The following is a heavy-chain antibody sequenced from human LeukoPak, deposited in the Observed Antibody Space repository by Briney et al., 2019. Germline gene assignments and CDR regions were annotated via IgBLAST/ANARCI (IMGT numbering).Heavy chain of an antibody. CDR2: IIPIFGTA. D-gene: IGHD3-3*01. CDR1: GGTFSSYA. J-gene: IGHJ4*02. V-gene: IGHV1-69*05. Sequence: ASVKVSCKASGGTFSSYAISWVRQAPGQGLEWMGGIIPIFGTANYAQKFQGRVTITTDESTSTAYMELRSLRSEDTAVYYCARDRAGRFGVVQFDYWGQGTLVTVSS. CDR3: ARDRAGRFGVVQFDY.